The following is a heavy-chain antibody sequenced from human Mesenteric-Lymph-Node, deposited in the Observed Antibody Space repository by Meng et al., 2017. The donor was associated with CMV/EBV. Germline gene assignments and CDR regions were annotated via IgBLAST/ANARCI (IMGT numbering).Heavy chain of an antibody. D-gene: IGHD6-19*01. J-gene: IGHJ5*02. CDR2: VHYTGST. CDR3: ARPFPSWQSPRLDPFGA. V-gene: IGHV4-39*01. CDR1: GDSISSFYY. Sequence: QLQLRESGPGQVKPSETLSLTCTVSGDSISSFYYWGWIRQPPGRGLEWIGSVHYTGSTYYSPSLKSRVTVPVDTSKNQFSLRLTSVTAADTAVYYCARPFPSWQSPRLDPFGAWGQGTLVTVSS.